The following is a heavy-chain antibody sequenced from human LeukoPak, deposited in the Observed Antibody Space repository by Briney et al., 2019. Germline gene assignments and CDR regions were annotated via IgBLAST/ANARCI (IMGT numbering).Heavy chain of an antibody. V-gene: IGHV1-2*02. CDR3: ARVRDILSGHDS. CDR2: INPIGGGT. J-gene: IGHJ4*02. D-gene: IGHD3-9*01. CDR1: GGTFSSYA. Sequence: ASVKVSCKASGGTFSSYAISWVRQAPGQGLEWMGWINPIGGGTNYAQKFHGRVTLTSDTSITTAYMELTRLTSDDTAVYYCARVRDILSGHDSWGLGTLVIVSS.